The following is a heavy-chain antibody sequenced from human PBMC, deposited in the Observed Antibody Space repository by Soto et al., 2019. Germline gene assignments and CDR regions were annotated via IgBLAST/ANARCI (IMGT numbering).Heavy chain of an antibody. CDR1: GYRFTNYW. J-gene: IGHJ4*02. Sequence: PGEYLKLSCKGSGYRFTNYWIGWVRQLPGRGLEWMGIIYPGDSNTRYSPSFQGQVAISADKSINTAYLQWSSLKASDTAMYYCARQGYCSNTACYTVDYWGQGTLVNVSA. CDR3: ARQGYCSNTACYTVDY. V-gene: IGHV5-51*01. D-gene: IGHD2-2*02. CDR2: IYPGDSNT.